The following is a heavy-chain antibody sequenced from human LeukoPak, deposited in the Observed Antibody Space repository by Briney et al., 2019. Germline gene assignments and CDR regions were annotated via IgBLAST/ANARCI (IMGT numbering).Heavy chain of an antibody. V-gene: IGHV3-21*01. Sequence: GGALRLSFGASGFTFSNFGMKGGRQAPGKELEWVSSFTSSNSDIYYADSVKGRFTISRDNTKNSLYLQMNSLSAEDMAVYYCARDLLGDCAKGICYDKSNWFDPWGQGTLVTVSS. CDR2: FTSSNSDI. CDR3: ARDLLGDCAKGICYDKSNWFDP. D-gene: IGHD2-8*01. CDR1: GFTFSNFG. J-gene: IGHJ5*02.